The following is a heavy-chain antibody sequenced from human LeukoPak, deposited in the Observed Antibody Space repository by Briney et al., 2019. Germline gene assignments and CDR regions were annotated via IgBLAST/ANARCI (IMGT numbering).Heavy chain of an antibody. CDR2: ISSSGSTI. CDR3: ARDLGYYDSSGYHRDY. J-gene: IGHJ4*02. Sequence: GGSLRLSCAASGFTFSDYYMSWIRQAPGKGLEWVSYISSSGSTIYYADPVKGRFTISRDNAKNSLYLQMNSLRAEDTAVYYCARDLGYYDSSGYHRDYWGQGTLVTVSS. V-gene: IGHV3-11*04. D-gene: IGHD3-22*01. CDR1: GFTFSDYY.